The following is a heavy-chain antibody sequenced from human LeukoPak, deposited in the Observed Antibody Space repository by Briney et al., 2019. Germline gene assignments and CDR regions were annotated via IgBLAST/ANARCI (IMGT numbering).Heavy chain of an antibody. V-gene: IGHV1-69*04. J-gene: IGHJ5*02. CDR1: GATLNIGHA. CDR3: SPCGHAYDWFGP. D-gene: IGHD5-12*01. CDR2: IIPFLGEV. Sequence: SVKVSCKAFGATLNIGHAFIWARQAPGQGLQWMGRIIPFLGEVNYAQNFQGRVSFAADKSTATMYMEMKSLRLDDTAIYYCSPCGHAYDWFGPWGQGTLVTVSS.